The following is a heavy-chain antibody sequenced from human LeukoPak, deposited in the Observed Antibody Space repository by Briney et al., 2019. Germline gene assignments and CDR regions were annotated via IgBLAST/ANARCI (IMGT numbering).Heavy chain of an antibody. V-gene: IGHV3-33*01. CDR3: ARGRSSGWPYYFDC. Sequence: GGSLRLSCGTSGFXFSDYGIHWVRQAPGKGLEWVAGIWYDGSNKYYADSVKGRFTISRDNSKNTLYVQMNSLRAEDTAVYYCARGRSSGWPYYFDCWGQGTLVTVSS. J-gene: IGHJ4*02. CDR1: GFXFSDYG. D-gene: IGHD6-19*01. CDR2: IWYDGSNK.